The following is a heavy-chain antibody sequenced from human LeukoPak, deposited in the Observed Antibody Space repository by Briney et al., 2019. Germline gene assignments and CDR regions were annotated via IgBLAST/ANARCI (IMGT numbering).Heavy chain of an antibody. CDR1: GFTFSSYG. CDR2: ISYDGSNK. Sequence: GGSLRLSCAASGFTFSSYGMHWVRQAPGKGLEWVAVISYDGSNKYYADSVKGRFTISRENSKNTLYLQMNSLRAEDTAVYYCAKGGHYYYDSSGYSGAFDYWGQGTLVTVSS. CDR3: AKGGHYYYDSSGYSGAFDY. J-gene: IGHJ4*02. D-gene: IGHD3-22*01. V-gene: IGHV3-30*18.